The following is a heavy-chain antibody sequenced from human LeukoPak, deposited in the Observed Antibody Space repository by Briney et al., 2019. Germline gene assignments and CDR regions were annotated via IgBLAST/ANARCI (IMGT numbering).Heavy chain of an antibody. V-gene: IGHV3-15*01. Sequence: GGSLRLSCAASGLTFSNAWMSWVRQAPGKGLEWVGRIKSRTDGGTTDYAAPVKGRFTISRDDSKNTLYLQMNSLKTEDTAVYHCIPMWAFHMWGQGTMVTVSS. CDR1: GLTFSNAW. CDR3: IPMWAFHM. D-gene: IGHD2-21*01. J-gene: IGHJ3*02. CDR2: IKSRTDGGTT.